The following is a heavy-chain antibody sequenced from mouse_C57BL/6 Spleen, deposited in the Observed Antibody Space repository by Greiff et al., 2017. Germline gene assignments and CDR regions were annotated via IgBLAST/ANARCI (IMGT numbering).Heavy chain of an antibody. CDR1: GFTFSSYA. CDR3: AGDSPQLGYYVDY. CDR2: ISDGGSYT. V-gene: IGHV5-4*01. J-gene: IGHJ2*01. D-gene: IGHD4-1*02. Sequence: EVMLVESGGGLVKPGGSLKLSCAASGFTFSSYAMSWVRQTPEKRLEWVATISDGGSYTYYPDNVKGRFTISRDNAKNNLYLQMSHLKSEDTAMYYCAGDSPQLGYYVDYWGRGTTLTVSS.